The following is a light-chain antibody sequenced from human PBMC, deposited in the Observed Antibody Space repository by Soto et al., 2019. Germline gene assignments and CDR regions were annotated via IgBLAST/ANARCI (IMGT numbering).Light chain of an antibody. CDR2: AAS. J-gene: IGKJ4*02. V-gene: IGKV3-20*01. CDR3: EGYRRAAGR. CDR1: QSVSSNY. Sequence: CRTSQSVSSNYLAWYQHKPGQAPRLLIFAASSRATGIPDRFSGSGSGTAFDLALRTRQSGGSALYNYEGYRRAAGRFGGGTKVDIK.